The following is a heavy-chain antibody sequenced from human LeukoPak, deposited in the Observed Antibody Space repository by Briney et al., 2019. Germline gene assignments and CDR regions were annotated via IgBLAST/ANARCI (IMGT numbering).Heavy chain of an antibody. J-gene: IGHJ6*03. CDR3: AQGHFRSSSYYFYMDV. Sequence: GGSLRLSCAASGFTFSNYWMNWVRQAPGKGLEWVANIKQNGSEKYYVDSVEGRFTISRDNAKNSLYLQMNSLRADDTAVYYCAQGHFRSSSYYFYMDVWGKGTTVTVSS. D-gene: IGHD3-3*02. CDR1: GFTFSNYW. V-gene: IGHV3-7*01. CDR2: IKQNGSEK.